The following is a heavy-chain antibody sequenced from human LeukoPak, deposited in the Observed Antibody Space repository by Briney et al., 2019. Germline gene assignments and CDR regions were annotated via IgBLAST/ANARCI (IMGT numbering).Heavy chain of an antibody. Sequence: PGGSLRLSCAASGFTFSSYGMHWVRQAPGKGLEWVAVISYDGSNKYYADSVKGRFTISRDNSKNTLYLQMNSLRAEDTAVYYCASLSYDSSGYFNPPFDYWGQGTLVTVSS. D-gene: IGHD3-22*01. V-gene: IGHV3-30*03. CDR1: GFTFSSYG. J-gene: IGHJ4*02. CDR3: ASLSYDSSGYFNPPFDY. CDR2: ISYDGSNK.